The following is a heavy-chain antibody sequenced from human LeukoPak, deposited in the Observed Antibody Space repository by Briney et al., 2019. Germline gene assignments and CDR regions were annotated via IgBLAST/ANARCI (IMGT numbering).Heavy chain of an antibody. Sequence: ASVKVSCKASGYTFTGYYIHWVRQAPGQGLEWMGWINPDSGDTNYAQKFQGRVTMTRATSTTTAYMELSSLTFDDTAVYYCARSQESCSGGTCPGDYWGQGTLVTVSS. D-gene: IGHD2-15*01. CDR3: ARSQESCSGGTCPGDY. CDR2: INPDSGDT. J-gene: IGHJ4*02. V-gene: IGHV1-2*02. CDR1: GYTFTGYY.